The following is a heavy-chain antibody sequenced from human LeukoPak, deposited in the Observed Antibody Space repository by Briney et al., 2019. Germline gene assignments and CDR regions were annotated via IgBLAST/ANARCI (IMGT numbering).Heavy chain of an antibody. D-gene: IGHD6-19*01. Sequence: PSETLSPTCTVSGGSISSYYWSWIRQPPGKGLEWIGYIYYSGSTNYNPSLKSRVTISVDTSKNQFSLKLSSVTAADTAVYYCARVQYSSGWLPNWYFDLWGRGTLVTVSS. CDR1: GGSISSYY. CDR2: IYYSGST. V-gene: IGHV4-59*01. CDR3: ARVQYSSGWLPNWYFDL. J-gene: IGHJ2*01.